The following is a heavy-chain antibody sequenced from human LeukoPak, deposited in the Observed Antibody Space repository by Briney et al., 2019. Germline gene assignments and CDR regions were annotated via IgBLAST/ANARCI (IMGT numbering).Heavy chain of an antibody. J-gene: IGHJ2*01. CDR2: IYYSGST. CDR3: ARVVVVTSTSHFDL. Sequence: PSETLSLTCTVSGGSISSYYWSWIRQPPGKGLEWIGYIYYSGSTNYIPSLKSRVTISVDTSKNQFSLKLSSVTAADTAVYYCARVVVVTSTSHFDLWGRGTLVTVSS. D-gene: IGHD2-15*01. V-gene: IGHV4-59*01. CDR1: GGSISSYY.